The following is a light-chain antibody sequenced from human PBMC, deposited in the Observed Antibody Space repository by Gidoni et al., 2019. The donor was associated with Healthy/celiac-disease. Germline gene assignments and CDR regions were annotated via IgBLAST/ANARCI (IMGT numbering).Light chain of an antibody. J-gene: IGLJ2*01. CDR2: EDN. Sequence: KCMLTQPHSVSESTGKTVTISCTRSSGSIASTYVQWYQQRQGSAPTTVIYEDNLRPSGVPDRFSGSLDSSSNSASLTISGLKTEDEADYYCQSYDSSNVVFGGGTKLTVL. CDR1: SGSIASTY. CDR3: QSYDSSNVV. V-gene: IGLV6-57*03.